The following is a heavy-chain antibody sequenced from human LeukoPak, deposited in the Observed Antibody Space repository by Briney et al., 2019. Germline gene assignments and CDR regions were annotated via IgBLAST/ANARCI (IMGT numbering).Heavy chain of an antibody. J-gene: IGHJ5*02. Sequence: ASVKVSCKVSGYTLTELSMHWVRQAPGKGLEWMGGFDPEDGETIYAQKFQGRVTMTEDTSTDTAYMELSSLRSKDTDVYYCATDPRVVPAAFDPWGQGTLVTVSS. CDR1: GYTLTELS. V-gene: IGHV1-24*01. D-gene: IGHD2-2*01. CDR2: FDPEDGET. CDR3: ATDPRVVPAAFDP.